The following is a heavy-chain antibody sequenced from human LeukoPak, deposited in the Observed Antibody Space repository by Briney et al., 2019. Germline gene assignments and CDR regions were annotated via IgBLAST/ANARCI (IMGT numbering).Heavy chain of an antibody. CDR1: GYTFTSYG. D-gene: IGHD3-10*01. J-gene: IGHJ4*02. V-gene: IGHV1-8*03. CDR2: MNPNSGNT. CDR3: ARGVPGEHRD. Sequence: VSVKVSCKASGYTFTSYGISWVRQAPGQGLEWMGWMNPNSGNTGYAQKFQGRVTITRNTSISTAYMELSSLRSEDTAVYYCARGVPGEHRDWGQGTLVTVSS.